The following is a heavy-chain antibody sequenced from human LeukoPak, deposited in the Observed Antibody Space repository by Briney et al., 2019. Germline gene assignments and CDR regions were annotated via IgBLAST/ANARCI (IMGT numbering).Heavy chain of an antibody. CDR2: VYPGDSDT. J-gene: IGHJ4*02. V-gene: IGHV5-51*01. D-gene: IGHD1-1*01. CDR1: GYSFTSYW. Sequence: GASLQISSKASGYSFTSYWIAWVRPMPGKGLEWMGIVYPGDSDTRYSPSFQGQVTLSADKSITTTYLQCSRLQASHPAMYYSSLGREVLTTPNYWGEGSLLTVS. CDR3: SLGREVLTTPNY.